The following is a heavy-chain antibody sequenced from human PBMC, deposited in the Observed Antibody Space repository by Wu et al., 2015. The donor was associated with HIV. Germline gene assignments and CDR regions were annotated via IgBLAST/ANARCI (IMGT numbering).Heavy chain of an antibody. J-gene: IGHJ2*01. D-gene: IGHD3-3*01. CDR2: ISAYNGNT. CDR1: GYAFITYY. V-gene: IGHV1-18*01. Sequence: QVHLVQSGPEVRKPGASVKLSCKASGYAFITYYMYWVRQAPGRGLEWMGWISAYNGNTNYAQKLQGRVTMTTDTSTSTAYMELRSLRSDDTAVYYCARVGSITTYWYFDLWGRGTLVTVSS. CDR3: ARVGSITTYWYFDL.